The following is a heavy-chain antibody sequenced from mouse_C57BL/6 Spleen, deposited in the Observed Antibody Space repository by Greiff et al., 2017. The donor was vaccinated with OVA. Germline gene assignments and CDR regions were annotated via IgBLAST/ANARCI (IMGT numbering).Heavy chain of an antibody. Sequence: EVKLMESGPGLVKPSQSLSLTCSVTGYSITSGYYWNWIRQFPGNKLEWMGYISYDGSNNYNPSLKNRISITRDTSKNQFFLKLNSVTTEDTATYYCARGLRGNFDVWGTGTTVTVSS. J-gene: IGHJ1*03. CDR2: ISYDGSN. D-gene: IGHD2-2*01. CDR3: ARGLRGNFDV. CDR1: GYSITSGYY. V-gene: IGHV3-6*01.